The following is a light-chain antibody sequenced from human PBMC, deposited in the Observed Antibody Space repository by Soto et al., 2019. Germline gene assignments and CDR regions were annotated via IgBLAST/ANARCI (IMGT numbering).Light chain of an antibody. V-gene: IGKV1-5*01. J-gene: IGKJ2*01. CDR3: QQYDSSSPT. CDR2: DAF. CDR1: QNISVW. Sequence: DIQMTQSPSTLSASVGDGVTITCRASQNISVWLAWYQQRPGKAPKFLIYDAFNLETGVSSRLSGSWSGTEFTLTIRSLQPDDFATYYCQQYDSSSPTFGQGTKLEIK.